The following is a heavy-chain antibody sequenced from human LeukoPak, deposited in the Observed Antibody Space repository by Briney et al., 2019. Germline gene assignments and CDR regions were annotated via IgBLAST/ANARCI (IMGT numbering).Heavy chain of an antibody. J-gene: IGHJ4*02. CDR3: ARRAGAYSHPYDY. D-gene: IGHD4/OR15-4a*01. CDR2: IYSGTT. Sequence: QTGGSLRLSCTVSGFSVSSNSMSWVRQAPGEGLEWVSFIYSGTTHYSDSVKGRFTISRDNSKNTLYLQVNSLRVEDTAVYYCARRAGAYSHPYDYWGQGTLVTVSS. CDR1: GFSVSSNS. V-gene: IGHV3-53*01.